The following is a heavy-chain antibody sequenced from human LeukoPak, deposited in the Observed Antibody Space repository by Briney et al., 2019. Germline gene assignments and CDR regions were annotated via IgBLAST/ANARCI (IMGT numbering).Heavy chain of an antibody. J-gene: IGHJ4*02. Sequence: GGSLRLSCAASGFTFSSYSMNWVRQAPGKGLEWVSSISSSSSYIYYADSVKGRFTISRDNAKNSLYLQMNSLRAEDTAVYYCARDLCTNGVCYDYWGQGTLVTVSS. V-gene: IGHV3-21*01. CDR2: ISSSSSYI. D-gene: IGHD2-8*01. CDR1: GFTFSSYS. CDR3: ARDLCTNGVCYDY.